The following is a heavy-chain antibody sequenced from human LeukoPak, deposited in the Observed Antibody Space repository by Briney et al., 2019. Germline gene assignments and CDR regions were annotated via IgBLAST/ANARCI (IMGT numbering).Heavy chain of an antibody. CDR2: ISGSGGST. CDR1: GFTFSSFA. J-gene: IGHJ4*02. Sequence: GGSLRPSCAASGFTFSSFAMSWVRQAPGKGLEWVSAISGSGGSTYYADSVKGRFTISRDNSKNTLYLQMNSLRAEDTAVYYCAKDPRGYSYGLYDYWGQGTLVTVSS. D-gene: IGHD5-18*01. V-gene: IGHV3-23*01. CDR3: AKDPRGYSYGLYDY.